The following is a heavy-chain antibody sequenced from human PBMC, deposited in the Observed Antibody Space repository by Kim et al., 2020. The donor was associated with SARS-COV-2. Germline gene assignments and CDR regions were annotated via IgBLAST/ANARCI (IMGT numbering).Heavy chain of an antibody. CDR3: ARDRGDCSSTSCSIDAFDI. Sequence: SETLSLTCTVSGGSISSGGYYWSWIRQHPGKGLEWIGYIYYSGSTYYNPSLKSRVTISVDTSKNQFSLKLSSVTAADTAVYYCARDRGDCSSTSCSIDAFDIWGQGTMVTVSS. CDR1: GGSISSGGYY. V-gene: IGHV4-31*03. J-gene: IGHJ3*02. D-gene: IGHD2-2*01. CDR2: IYYSGST.